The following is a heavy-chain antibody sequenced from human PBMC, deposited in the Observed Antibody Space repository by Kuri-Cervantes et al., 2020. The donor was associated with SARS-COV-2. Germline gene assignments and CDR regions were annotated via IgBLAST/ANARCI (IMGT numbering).Heavy chain of an antibody. J-gene: IGHJ6*02. D-gene: IGHD2-8*01. CDR2: INPDGSYT. CDR1: GFTFSGHW. Sequence: GESLKISFAASGFTFSGHWIHWVRQAPGKGLGWVSRINPDGSYTNNADSVKGRFTLSRDNAKNMLFLQMNSLRAEDTAVYYCAREEGPTVYAIDYYYGMDVWGQGTTVTVSS. V-gene: IGHV3-74*01. CDR3: AREEGPTVYAIDYYYGMDV.